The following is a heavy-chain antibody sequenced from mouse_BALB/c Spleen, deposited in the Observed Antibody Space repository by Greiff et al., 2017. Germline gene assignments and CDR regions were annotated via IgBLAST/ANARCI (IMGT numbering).Heavy chain of an antibody. J-gene: IGHJ4*01. V-gene: IGHV1-7*01. CDR1: GYTFTSYW. CDR2: INPSTGYT. CDR3: ARGMYGNYGDAMDY. D-gene: IGHD2-10*02. Sequence: VKLQESGAELAKPGASVKMSCKASGYTFTSYWMHWVKQRPGQGLEWIGYINPSTGYTEYNQKFKDKATLTADKSSSTAYMQLSSLTSEDSAVYYWARGMYGNYGDAMDYWGQGTSVTVSS.